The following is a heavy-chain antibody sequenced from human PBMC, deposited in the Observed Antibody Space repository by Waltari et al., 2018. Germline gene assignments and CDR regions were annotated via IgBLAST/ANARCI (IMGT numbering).Heavy chain of an antibody. J-gene: IGHJ3*02. D-gene: IGHD3-22*01. V-gene: IGHV1-58*01. CDR2: IVVGSGNR. Sequence: QMQLVQSGPEVKKTGTSVKVSCKASGFTFSGSTVQWVRQARGQRLEWIGWIVVGSGNRNYAQKFQERVTITRDMSTRTAYMELSSLRSEDTAVYYCAAGPNYYDTSGFAFDIWGLGTMVTVSS. CDR3: AAGPNYYDTSGFAFDI. CDR1: GFTFSGST.